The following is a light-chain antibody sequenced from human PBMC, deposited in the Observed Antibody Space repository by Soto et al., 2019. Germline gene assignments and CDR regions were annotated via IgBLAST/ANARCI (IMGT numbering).Light chain of an antibody. CDR3: SSYTSISTPPVV. J-gene: IGLJ2*01. CDR1: SSDVGGYNY. Sequence: QSALTQPASVSGSPGQSITISCTGTSSDVGGYNYVSWYQQHPGKAPKLMIYEVSNRPSGVSNRFSGSKSGNTASLTISGLQAEDEADYYCSSYTSISTPPVVFGGGTKLTVL. CDR2: EVS. V-gene: IGLV2-14*01.